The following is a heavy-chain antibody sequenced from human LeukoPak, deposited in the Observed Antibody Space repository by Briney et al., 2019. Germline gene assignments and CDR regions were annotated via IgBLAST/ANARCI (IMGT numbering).Heavy chain of an antibody. CDR2: ISGSGGST. D-gene: IGHD3-10*01. Sequence: PGGSLRLSCAASGFTFSSYAMSWVRQAPGKGLEWVSAISGSGGSTYYADSVKGRFTISRDNAKNSLYLQMNSLRAEDTAMYYCARDREGFGESYFDYWGQGTLVTVSS. CDR3: ARDREGFGESYFDY. V-gene: IGHV3-23*01. J-gene: IGHJ4*02. CDR1: GFTFSSYA.